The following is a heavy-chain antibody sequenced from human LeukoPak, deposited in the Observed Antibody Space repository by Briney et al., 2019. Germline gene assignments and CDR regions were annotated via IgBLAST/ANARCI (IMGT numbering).Heavy chain of an antibody. CDR2: ISGSGGST. V-gene: IGHV3-23*01. CDR1: GFTFSSYA. Sequence: GGSLRLSCAASGFTFSSYAMGWVRQAPGKGLEWVSAISGSGGSTYYADSVKGRFTISRDNSKNTLYLQMNSLRAENTAVYYCAKGGGQEVPFDYWGQGTLVTVSS. CDR3: AKGGGQEVPFDY. J-gene: IGHJ4*02. D-gene: IGHD3-16*01.